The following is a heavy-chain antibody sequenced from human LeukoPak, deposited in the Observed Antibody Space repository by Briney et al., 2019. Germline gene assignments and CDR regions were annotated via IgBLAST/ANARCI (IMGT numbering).Heavy chain of an antibody. Sequence: GGSLRLSCAASGFTFSSYSMNRVRQAPGKGLEWVSSISSSSSYIYYADSVKGRFTISRDNAKNSLYLQMNSLRAEDTAVYYCARDRRAVADYWGQGTLVTVSS. CDR2: ISSSSSYI. D-gene: IGHD4-23*01. V-gene: IGHV3-21*01. CDR3: ARDRRAVADY. J-gene: IGHJ4*02. CDR1: GFTFSSYS.